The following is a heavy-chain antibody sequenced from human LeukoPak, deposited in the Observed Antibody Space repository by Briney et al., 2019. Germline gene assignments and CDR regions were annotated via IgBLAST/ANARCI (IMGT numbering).Heavy chain of an antibody. V-gene: IGHV3-23*01. CDR1: GFTFSNFA. J-gene: IGHJ4*02. CDR2: ISGSGGST. Sequence: GWSLRLSCAASGFTFSNFAMNWVRQAPGKGLEWVSTISGSGGSTYYADSVKGRFTISRDNSKNTLYLQMNSLRAEDTAVYYCAKMVHTEQWLVPFDYWGQGTLVTVSS. CDR3: AKMVHTEQWLVPFDY. D-gene: IGHD6-19*01.